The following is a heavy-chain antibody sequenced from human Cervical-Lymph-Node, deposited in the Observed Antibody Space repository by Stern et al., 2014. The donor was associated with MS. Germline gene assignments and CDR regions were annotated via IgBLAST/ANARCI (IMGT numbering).Heavy chain of an antibody. CDR2: IYPGDSDT. V-gene: IGHV5-51*01. CDR3: ATSTGYFLLEYYFDY. CDR1: GYSFTSSW. J-gene: IGHJ4*02. D-gene: IGHD2-8*02. Sequence: EVQLVESGAEVKKPGESLKISCQGSGYSFTSSWIGWVRQMPGKGLEWMGLIYPGDSDTRYNPSFQGQVTISADKSVSTAYLQWSSLKASDTAMYYCATSTGYFLLEYYFDYWGQGTLVTVSS.